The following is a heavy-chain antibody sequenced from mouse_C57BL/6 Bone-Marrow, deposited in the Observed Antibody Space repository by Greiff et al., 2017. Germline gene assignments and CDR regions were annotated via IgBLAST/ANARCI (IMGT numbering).Heavy chain of an antibody. CDR1: GFTFSSYG. CDR2: ISSGGSYT. D-gene: IGHD6-2*01. Sequence: EVKLVESGGDLVKPGGSLKLSCAASGFTFSSYGMSWVRQTPDKRLEWVATISSGGSYTYYPDSVKGRFTISRDKAKNTLYLQMSSLKSEDTAMYYCARLSPFAYWGQGTLVTVSA. CDR3: ARLSPFAY. J-gene: IGHJ3*01. V-gene: IGHV5-6*02.